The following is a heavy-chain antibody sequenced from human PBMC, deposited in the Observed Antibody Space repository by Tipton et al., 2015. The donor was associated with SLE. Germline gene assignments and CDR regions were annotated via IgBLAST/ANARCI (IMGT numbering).Heavy chain of an antibody. D-gene: IGHD3-3*01. CDR2: ISNSGNTM. CDR3: ERGEAYDFWSGYHYFDY. Sequence: SLRLSCAASGFIFSDYYMSWIRQAPGKGLEWISYISNSGNTMYYADSVKGRFTISRDNAKKSLHLQLNSLRAEDTAVYYCERGEAYDFWSGYHYFDYWGQGTLVTVSS. V-gene: IGHV3-11*04. J-gene: IGHJ4*02. CDR1: GFIFSDYY.